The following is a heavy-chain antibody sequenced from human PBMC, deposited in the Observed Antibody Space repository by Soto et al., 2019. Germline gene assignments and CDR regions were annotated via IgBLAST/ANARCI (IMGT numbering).Heavy chain of an antibody. CDR1: GYTFINYY. V-gene: IGHV1-46*01. CDR3: ARDLAAGDL. CDR2: INPMGGST. J-gene: IGHJ5*02. Sequence: QEQPVQSGAEVKEPGASVKVSCKASGYTFINYYIHWVRQAPGQGLEWMAIINPMGGSTNYAQEFQGRVTLTSDTSTSTVYMELSSLRFEDTALFYCARDLAAGDLWGQGTLVTVSS. D-gene: IGHD6-13*01.